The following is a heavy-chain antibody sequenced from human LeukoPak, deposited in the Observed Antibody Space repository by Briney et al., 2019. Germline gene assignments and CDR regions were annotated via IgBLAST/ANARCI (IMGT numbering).Heavy chain of an antibody. Sequence: GASVKVSCKASGYTFTSYGISWVRQAPGQGLEWMGWISAYNGNTNYAQKLRGRVTMTTDTSTSTAYMELRSLRSDDTAVYYCARDPKRGVGWDYYGSGNNWFDPWGQRTLVTVSS. CDR2: ISAYNGNT. CDR1: GYTFTSYG. D-gene: IGHD3-10*01. V-gene: IGHV1-18*01. CDR3: ARDPKRGVGWDYYGSGNNWFDP. J-gene: IGHJ5*02.